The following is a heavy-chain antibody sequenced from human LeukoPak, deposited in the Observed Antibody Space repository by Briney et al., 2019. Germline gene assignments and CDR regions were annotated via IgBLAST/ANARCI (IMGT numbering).Heavy chain of an antibody. CDR2: IIPIFGTA. CDR1: GGTFSSYA. D-gene: IGHD2-2*01. Sequence: ASVKVSCKASGGTFSSYAISWVRQAPGQGLEWMGGIIPIFGTANYAQKFQGRVTITADESTSTAYMELSRLRSEDTAVYYCARYCSSTSCYGDWFDPWGQGTLVTVSS. V-gene: IGHV1-69*13. J-gene: IGHJ5*02. CDR3: ARYCSSTSCYGDWFDP.